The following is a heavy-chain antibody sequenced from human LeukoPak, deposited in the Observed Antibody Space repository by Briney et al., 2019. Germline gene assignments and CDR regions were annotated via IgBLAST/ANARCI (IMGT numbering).Heavy chain of an antibody. CDR1: GFTFSDYY. D-gene: IGHD5-12*01. J-gene: IGHJ4*02. Sequence: PGGSLRLSCAASGFTFSDYYMSWVRQAPGKGLEWISYISSRSGSTNYADSVKGRFTISRDNAKSSLYLQMDSLRAEDTAVYYCARSGDGGYDSDYWGQGTLVTVSS. CDR2: ISSRSGST. V-gene: IGHV3-11*03. CDR3: ARSGDGGYDSDY.